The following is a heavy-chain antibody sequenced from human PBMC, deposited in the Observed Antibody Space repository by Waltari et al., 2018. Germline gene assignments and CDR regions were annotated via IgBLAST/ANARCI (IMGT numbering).Heavy chain of an antibody. V-gene: IGHV3-7*01. D-gene: IGHD4-4*01. CDR1: GFPFSNYW. J-gene: IGHJ4*02. CDR2: IKQDGSEK. Sequence: EVQVVESGGGLVQPGGSLRLSCAASGFPFSNYWMLWARQAPGKGLEGVANIKQDGSEKYDVDSVRGRFTISRDNAKNSLFLQMTSLRAEDTAVYYCFASNSIDFWGQGILVTVSS. CDR3: FASNSIDF.